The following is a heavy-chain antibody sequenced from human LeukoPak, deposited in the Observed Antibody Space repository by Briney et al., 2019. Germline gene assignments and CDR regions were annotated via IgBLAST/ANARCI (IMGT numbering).Heavy chain of an antibody. J-gene: IGHJ3*02. CDR1: GLTFSNYW. V-gene: IGHV3-7*01. CDR2: IKQDGSEK. D-gene: IGHD2-15*01. CDR3: AGWPIFSDAFHI. Sequence: LGGSLRPSCAASGLTFSNYWMSWVRQAPGKGLEWVANIKQDGSEKYYVDSVKGRFTISRDNAKNSLYVQMNSLRAEDTAVYYCAGWPIFSDAFHIWGQGTMVTVSS.